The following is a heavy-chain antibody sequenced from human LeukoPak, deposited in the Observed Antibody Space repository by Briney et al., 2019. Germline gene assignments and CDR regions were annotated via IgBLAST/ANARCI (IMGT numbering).Heavy chain of an antibody. V-gene: IGHV3-30-3*01. D-gene: IGHD3-10*01. CDR2: ISYDGSNK. CDR1: GFTFSSYA. J-gene: IGHJ4*02. Sequence: GGSLRLSCAASGFTFSSYAMHWVRQAPGKGLEWVAVISYDGSNKYYADSVKGRFTISRDNSKNTLYLQMNSLRAEDTAVYYCARDHRGVGDYFDYWGQGTLVTVSS. CDR3: ARDHRGVGDYFDY.